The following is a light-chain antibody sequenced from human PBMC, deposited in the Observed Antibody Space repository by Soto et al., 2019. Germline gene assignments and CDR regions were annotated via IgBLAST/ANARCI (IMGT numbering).Light chain of an antibody. CDR2: KAS. Sequence: DIQMTQSPSTLSGSVEDRVTITCRASQTISSWLAWYQQKPGKAPKLLIYKASTLKSGVPSRFSGSGAGTEITLTIADLQPDVFGTYYCQQSLTMPITFGHGTRLEIK. J-gene: IGKJ5*01. CDR3: QQSLTMPIT. CDR1: QTISSW. V-gene: IGKV1-5*03.